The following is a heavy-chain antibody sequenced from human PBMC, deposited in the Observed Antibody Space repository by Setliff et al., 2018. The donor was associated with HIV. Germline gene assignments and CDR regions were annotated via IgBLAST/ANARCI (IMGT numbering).Heavy chain of an antibody. CDR3: ARSNPGITAGLLAY. CDR1: GGFIPTNY. J-gene: IGHJ4*02. CDR2: IYTSGGT. Sequence: PSETLSLTCNISGGFIPTNYWNWIRQPAGKGLEWIGRIYTSGGTNYNPALKSRVTMSIDTSKNQISLKLNSVTAADTATYYCARSNPGITAGLLAYWGPGTLVTVS. D-gene: IGHD6-13*01. V-gene: IGHV4-4*07.